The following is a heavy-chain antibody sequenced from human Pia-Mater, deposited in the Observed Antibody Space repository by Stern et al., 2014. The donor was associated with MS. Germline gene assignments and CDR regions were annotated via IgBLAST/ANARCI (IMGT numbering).Heavy chain of an antibody. D-gene: IGHD6-6*01. J-gene: IGHJ4*02. CDR3: ATWGAGSSPPLFY. CDR1: GYNLTTYA. V-gene: IGHV7-4-1*02. CDR2: INTKTGNP. Sequence: QVQLVPSGSELKKPGASVKVSCRASGYNLTTYAINWVRQAPGQGLEWMGWINTKTGNPTFAQGFTGRFVFSLDTSINTAFLQISSLKAEDSALYYCATWGAGSSPPLFYWGQGTLVTVSS.